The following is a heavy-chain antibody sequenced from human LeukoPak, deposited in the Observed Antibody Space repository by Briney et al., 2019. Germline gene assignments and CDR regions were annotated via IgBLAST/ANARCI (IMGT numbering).Heavy chain of an antibody. V-gene: IGHV3-30-3*01. CDR2: ISYDGSNK. Sequence: GSLRFSCAASGFTFSSYAMHWVRQAPGKGLEWVAVISYDGSNKYYADSVKGRFTISRDNSKNTLYLQLNSLRAEDTAMYYCARGPRDGYPTGVLDYWGQGTLVTVSS. CDR1: GFTFSSYA. D-gene: IGHD5-24*01. J-gene: IGHJ4*02. CDR3: ARGPRDGYPTGVLDY.